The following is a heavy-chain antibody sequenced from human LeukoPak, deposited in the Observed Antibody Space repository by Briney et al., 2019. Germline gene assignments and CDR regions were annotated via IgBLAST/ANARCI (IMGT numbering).Heavy chain of an antibody. CDR2: VSDSSDV. CDR3: ARDGLHTAHFDY. V-gene: IGHV3-48*02. J-gene: IGHJ4*02. Sequence: PGGSLRLSCAASGFTFSTYTMNWVRQAPGKGLEWVSTVSDSSDVHYSDSVKGRFTISRDNARNSLYLQMNSLRDEDTAVYYCARDGLHTAHFDYWDQGTLVTVSS. CDR1: GFTFSTYT. D-gene: IGHD5-18*01.